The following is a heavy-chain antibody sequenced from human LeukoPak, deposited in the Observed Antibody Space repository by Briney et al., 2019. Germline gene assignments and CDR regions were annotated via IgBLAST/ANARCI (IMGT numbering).Heavy chain of an antibody. CDR3: ARQNGGSWNYYYYMDV. V-gene: IGHV4-34*01. J-gene: IGHJ6*03. Sequence: NPSETLSLTCTVSGGSISSYYWSWIRQPAGKGLEWIGEINHSGSTNYNPSLKSRVTISVDTSKNQFSLKLSSVTAADTAVYYCARQNGGSWNYYYYMDVWGKGTTVTVSS. CDR2: INHSGST. CDR1: GGSISSYY. D-gene: IGHD1-26*01.